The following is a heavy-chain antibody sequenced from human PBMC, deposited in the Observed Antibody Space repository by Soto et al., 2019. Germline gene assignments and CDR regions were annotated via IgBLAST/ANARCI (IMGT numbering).Heavy chain of an antibody. CDR2: ISASGGGP. D-gene: IGHD1-26*01. V-gene: IGHV3-23*01. J-gene: IGHJ4*02. CDR3: AKVLGAASKYYFDY. CDR1: GVTFSAYA. Sequence: GGSLRLSCAASGVTFSAYAMSWFRQGPGKGLEWVSAISASGGGPYYADSVKGRFTISRDNSKNALYLQMNSLRAEDTAVYYCAKVLGAASKYYFDYWAQGTLVTVSS.